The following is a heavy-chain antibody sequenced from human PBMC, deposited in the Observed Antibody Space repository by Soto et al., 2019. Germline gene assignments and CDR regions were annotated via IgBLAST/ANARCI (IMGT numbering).Heavy chain of an antibody. D-gene: IGHD3-10*01. V-gene: IGHV1-3*01. CDR2: INAGNGNT. Sequence: ASVKVSCKASGYTFTSYAMHWVRQAPGQRLEWMGWINAGNGNTKYSQKFQGRVTITRDTSASTAYMELSSLRSEDTAVYYCARAGWLGSGSDAFDICGQRTMVTVSS. CDR3: ARAGWLGSGSDAFDI. CDR1: GYTFTSYA. J-gene: IGHJ3*02.